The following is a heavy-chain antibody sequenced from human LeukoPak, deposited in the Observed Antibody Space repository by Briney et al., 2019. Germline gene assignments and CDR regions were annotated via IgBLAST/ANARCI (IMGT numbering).Heavy chain of an antibody. D-gene: IGHD6-19*01. CDR1: GGSISSYY. V-gene: IGHV4-4*07. J-gene: IGHJ4*02. CDR2: IYTSGST. Sequence: SETLSLTCTVSGGSISSYYWSWIRQPAGKGLEWIGRIYTSGSTNYNPSLKSRVTISVDTSKNQFSLKLSSVTAADTAVYYCASHEYSSGWYRGDYWGQGTLVTVSS. CDR3: ASHEYSSGWYRGDY.